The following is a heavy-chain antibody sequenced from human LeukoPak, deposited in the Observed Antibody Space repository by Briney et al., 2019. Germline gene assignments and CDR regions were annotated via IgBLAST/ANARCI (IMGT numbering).Heavy chain of an antibody. CDR2: IYYSGST. Sequence: PSETLSLTCTVSGGSISSYYWSWIRQPPGKGLEWIGYIYYSGSTNYNPSLKSRVTISVDTSKNQFSLKLSSVTAADTAVYYCVRDMRALFSYGPSNWFDPWGQGTLVTVSS. CDR1: GGSISSYY. V-gene: IGHV4-59*01. D-gene: IGHD5-18*01. CDR3: VRDMRALFSYGPSNWFDP. J-gene: IGHJ5*02.